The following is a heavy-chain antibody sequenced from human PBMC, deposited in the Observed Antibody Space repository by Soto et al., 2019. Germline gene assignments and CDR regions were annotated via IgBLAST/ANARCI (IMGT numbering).Heavy chain of an antibody. CDR3: ARAATQEYWFDP. Sequence: SETLSLTCAVSGGSISSGGYSWSWIRQPPGKGLEWIGYIYHSGSTYYNPSLKSRVTISVDTSKNQFSLKLSSVTAADTAAYYCARAATQEYWFDPWGQGTLVTVSS. CDR2: IYHSGST. CDR1: GGSISSGGYS. V-gene: IGHV4-30-2*01. D-gene: IGHD1-26*01. J-gene: IGHJ5*02.